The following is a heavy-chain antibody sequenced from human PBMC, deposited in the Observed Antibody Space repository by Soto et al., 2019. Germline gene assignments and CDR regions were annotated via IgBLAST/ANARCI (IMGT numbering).Heavy chain of an antibody. CDR3: VRCREWLMTAFDV. Sequence: GGSLRLSCEASGFTLSAFSMQWVRQAPGQGLEWVAVVSYDGSTTYYADSVKGRFAVSRDNSIHTVYLEMDNLRGDDTAVYYCVRCREWLMTAFDVWGRGTMVTVSS. CDR1: GFTLSAFS. J-gene: IGHJ3*01. D-gene: IGHD6-19*01. CDR2: VSYDGSTT. V-gene: IGHV3-30*09.